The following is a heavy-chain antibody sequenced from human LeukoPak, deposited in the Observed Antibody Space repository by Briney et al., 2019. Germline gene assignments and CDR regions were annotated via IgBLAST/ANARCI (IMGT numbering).Heavy chain of an antibody. CDR1: GFTFDDYA. CDR2: ISWNSGSI. V-gene: IGHV3-9*01. Sequence: GGSLRLSCAASGFTFDDYAMHWVRQAPGKGLEWVSGISWNSGSIGYADSVKGRFTISRDNAKNSLYLQMNSLRAEDTAVYYCVREGLYSGYEWYWGQGTLVTVSS. D-gene: IGHD5-12*01. CDR3: VREGLYSGYEWY. J-gene: IGHJ4*02.